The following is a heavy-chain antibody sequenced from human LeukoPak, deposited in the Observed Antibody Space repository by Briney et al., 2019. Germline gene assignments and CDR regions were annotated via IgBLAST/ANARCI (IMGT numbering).Heavy chain of an antibody. D-gene: IGHD6-19*01. J-gene: IGHJ4*02. V-gene: IGHV4-39*07. CDR2: IYYSGST. CDR3: AREDGSGRPLDY. Sequence: SETLSLTCTVSGGSISSSSYYWGWIRQPPGKGLEWIGSIYYSGSTYYNPSLKSRVTISVDTSKNQFSLNLTSVTAADSAVYYCAREDGSGRPLDYWGQGTLVTVSS. CDR1: GGSISSSSYY.